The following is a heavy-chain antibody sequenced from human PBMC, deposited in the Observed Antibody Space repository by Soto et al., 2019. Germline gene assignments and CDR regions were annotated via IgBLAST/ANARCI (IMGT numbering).Heavy chain of an antibody. V-gene: IGHV1-69*13. CDR3: ARADYDSSAYGLPSPDY. CDR1: GGTFSSYA. J-gene: IGHJ4*02. Sequence: ASVKVSCKASGGTFSSYAISWVRQAPGQGLEWMGGIIPIFGTANYAQKFQGRVTITADESTSTAYMELSSLRSEDTAVYYCARADYDSSAYGLPSPDYWGQGTLVTVSS. D-gene: IGHD3-22*01. CDR2: IIPIFGTA.